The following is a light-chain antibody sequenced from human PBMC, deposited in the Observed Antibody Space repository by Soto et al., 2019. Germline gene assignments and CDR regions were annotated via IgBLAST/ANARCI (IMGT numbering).Light chain of an antibody. Sequence: SSELTQTASLSVSPGQTARITCSGDELSKQYVYWYQQKPGQAPVLVIYKDNERASGIPERFSASSSGTTVTLTISGVRAEDEADYYCQSSDDTGNYYLFGTGTKVTVL. CDR1: ELSKQY. V-gene: IGLV3-25*02. CDR2: KDN. CDR3: QSSDDTGNYYL. J-gene: IGLJ1*01.